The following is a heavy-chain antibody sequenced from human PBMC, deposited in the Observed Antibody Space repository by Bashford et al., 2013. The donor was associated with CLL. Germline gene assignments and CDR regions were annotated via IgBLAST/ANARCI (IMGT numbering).Heavy chain of an antibody. CDR1: VGPSVVTT. CDR2: INHSGST. J-gene: IGHJ6*02. Sequence: SETLVPHLRCLVVGPSVVTTGAGLRHAPREGAGVDWEINHSGSTNYNPSLKSRVTISVDTSKNQFSLKLSSVTAADTAVYYCARGPMIVVVINPGEPYYYYYYGMDVWGQGTTVTVSS. V-gene: IGHV4-34*01. CDR3: ARGPMIVVVINPGEPYYYYYYGMDV. D-gene: IGHD3-22*01.